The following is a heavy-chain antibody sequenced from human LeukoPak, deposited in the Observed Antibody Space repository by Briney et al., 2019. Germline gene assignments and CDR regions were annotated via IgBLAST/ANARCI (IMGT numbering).Heavy chain of an antibody. CDR2: ISAYNGNT. D-gene: IGHD3-22*01. J-gene: IGHJ4*02. CDR3: GVQTYYYDSSGPRDFDY. V-gene: IGHV1-18*01. Sequence: GASVKVSCKASGYTFTSYGISWVRQAPGQGLEWMGWISAYNGNTNYAQKLQGRVTMTTDTSTSTAYMELRSLRSDDTAVYYCGVQTYYYDSSGPRDFDYWGQGTLVTVSS. CDR1: GYTFTSYG.